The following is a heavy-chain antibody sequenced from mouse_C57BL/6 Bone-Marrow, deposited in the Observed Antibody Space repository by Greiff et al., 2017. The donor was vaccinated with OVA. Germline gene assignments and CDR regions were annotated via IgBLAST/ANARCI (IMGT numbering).Heavy chain of an antibody. CDR2: ISNGGGST. D-gene: IGHD2-3*01. V-gene: IGHV5-12*01. Sequence: EVQLVASWGGLVQPGGSLKLSCAASGFTFSDYYMYWVRQTPEKRLEWVAYISNGGGSTYYPDNVKGRFTISRDNAKNTLYLQMSRLKSEDTAMYYCERHRQSDGYHYYYAMDYWGQGTSVTVSS. J-gene: IGHJ4*01. CDR3: ERHRQSDGYHYYYAMDY. CDR1: GFTFSDYY.